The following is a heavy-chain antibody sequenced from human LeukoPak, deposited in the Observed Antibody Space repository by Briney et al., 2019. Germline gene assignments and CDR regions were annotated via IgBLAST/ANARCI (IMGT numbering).Heavy chain of an antibody. J-gene: IGHJ4*02. Sequence: PSETLSLTCNVSGASLSSYYWDWLRQSPGRGLEWIGYISDTGKTDSNPSLKSRVTISLATSKNQFSLRLTSVTAADSAVYFCATGYYEPFATWGPGIMVSASS. D-gene: IGHD3-22*01. CDR3: ATGYYEPFAT. V-gene: IGHV4-59*01. CDR1: GASLSSYY. CDR2: ISDTGKT.